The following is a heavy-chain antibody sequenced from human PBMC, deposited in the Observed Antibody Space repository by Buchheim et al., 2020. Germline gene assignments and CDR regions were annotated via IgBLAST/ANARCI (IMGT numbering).Heavy chain of an antibody. CDR2: IWYDGSNK. V-gene: IGHV3-33*01. CDR3: ARGYYDFWSGLDNWFDP. J-gene: IGHJ5*02. D-gene: IGHD3-3*01. Sequence: QVQLVESGGGVVQPGRSLRLSCAASGFTFSSYGMHWVRQAPGKGLEWVAVIWYDGSNKYYADSVKGRFTISRDNSKNTLYLQMNSLRAEDTAVYYCARGYYDFWSGLDNWFDPWGQGTL. CDR1: GFTFSSYG.